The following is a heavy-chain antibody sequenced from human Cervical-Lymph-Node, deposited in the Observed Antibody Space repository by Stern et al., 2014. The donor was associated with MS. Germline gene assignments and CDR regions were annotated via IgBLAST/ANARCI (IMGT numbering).Heavy chain of an antibody. V-gene: IGHV3-48*02. Sequence: EVQLVESGGGLVLPGGSLRLSCAASGFRFSAYSMNWVRQAPGKGTEWISFITRAGTTAFYADSVKGRFTVSRDNAKNAVDLQMNRLRDDDTAVYYCARGGSSFEDYIYYYAMDVWGQGTTVTVSS. D-gene: IGHD3-16*01. CDR3: ARGGSSFEDYIYYYAMDV. J-gene: IGHJ6*02. CDR2: ITRAGTTA. CDR1: GFRFSAYS.